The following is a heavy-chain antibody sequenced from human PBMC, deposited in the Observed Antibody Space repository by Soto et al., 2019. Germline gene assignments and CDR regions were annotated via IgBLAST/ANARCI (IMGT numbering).Heavy chain of an antibody. Sequence: GGSLRLSCAASGLTFSSAWMHWVRQAPGKGLVWVSHINSGGSGTSYADSVKGRFTISRDNAKNTLYLQMNRLRAEDTAVYYCLRAAQFTYGGNSGFDLWRQGTLVTVFS. CDR3: LRAAQFTYGGNSGFDL. CDR1: GLTFSSAW. CDR2: INSGGSGT. D-gene: IGHD4-17*01. J-gene: IGHJ4*02. V-gene: IGHV3-74*01.